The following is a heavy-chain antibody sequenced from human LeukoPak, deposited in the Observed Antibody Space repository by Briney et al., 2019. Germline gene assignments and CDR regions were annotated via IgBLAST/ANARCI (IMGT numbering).Heavy chain of an antibody. CDR1: GGSISSYY. CDR2: IYYSGST. V-gene: IGHV4-59*01. CDR3: ARRGYCSSTSCARGAFDI. J-gene: IGHJ3*02. D-gene: IGHD2-2*01. Sequence: SETLSLTCTVSGGSISSYYWSWIRQPPGKGLEWIGYIYYSGSTNYNPSLKSRVTISVDTSKNQFSLKLSSVTAADTAVYYCARRGYCSSTSCARGAFDIWGQGTMVTVSS.